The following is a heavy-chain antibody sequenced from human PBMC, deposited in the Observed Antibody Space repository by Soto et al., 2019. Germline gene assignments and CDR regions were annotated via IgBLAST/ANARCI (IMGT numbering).Heavy chain of an antibody. CDR3: ARSRDSGYDRGFDY. Sequence: PAETLSLTCAVYGWSFSGYYWSWIRPPPGKGLEWIGEINHSGSTNYNPSLKSRVTISVDTSKNQFSLKLSSVTAADTAVYYCARSRDSGYDRGFDYWGQGTLVTVSS. J-gene: IGHJ4*02. D-gene: IGHD5-12*01. CDR2: INHSGST. V-gene: IGHV4-34*01. CDR1: GWSFSGYY.